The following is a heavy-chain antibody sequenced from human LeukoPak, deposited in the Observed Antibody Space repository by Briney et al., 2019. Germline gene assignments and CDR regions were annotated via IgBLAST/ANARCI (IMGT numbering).Heavy chain of an antibody. V-gene: IGHV3-23*01. Sequence: GGSLRLSCAASGFTFSSSAVSWVRQAPGKGLYWVSAISGSGTGTYYADSVKGRFTISRDNSKNTLYLQMNSLRAEDTAVYYCAKEGGTGTRFDYWGQGTLVTVSS. D-gene: IGHD1-7*01. CDR2: ISGSGTGT. CDR3: AKEGGTGTRFDY. J-gene: IGHJ4*02. CDR1: GFTFSSSA.